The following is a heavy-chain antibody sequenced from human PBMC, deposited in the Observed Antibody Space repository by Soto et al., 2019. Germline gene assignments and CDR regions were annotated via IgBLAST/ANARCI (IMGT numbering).Heavy chain of an antibody. CDR3: ARGARWYSSSWYYYGMDV. V-gene: IGHV5-51*01. Sequence: GESLKISCKGSGYSFTSYWIGWVRQMPGKGLEWMGIIYPGDSDTRYSPSFQGQVTISADKSISTAYLQWSSLKASDTAMYYCARGARWYSSSWYYYGMDVWGQGTTVTVSS. D-gene: IGHD6-13*01. J-gene: IGHJ6*02. CDR2: IYPGDSDT. CDR1: GYSFTSYW.